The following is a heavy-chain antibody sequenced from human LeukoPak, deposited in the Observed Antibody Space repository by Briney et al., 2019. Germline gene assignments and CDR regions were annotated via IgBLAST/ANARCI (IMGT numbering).Heavy chain of an antibody. Sequence: SETLSLTCTVSGASVSGKFWSWIRHSPGNGLEWIGLIYYSGSTKFNPSLKSRVAMLVDTSNNQFSLSLNSVTTTDTAVYFCVGGGDWLPEYWGHGTQVIVSS. J-gene: IGHJ4*01. CDR1: GASVSGKF. CDR3: VGGGDWLPEY. V-gene: IGHV4-59*02. CDR2: IYYSGST. D-gene: IGHD3/OR15-3a*01.